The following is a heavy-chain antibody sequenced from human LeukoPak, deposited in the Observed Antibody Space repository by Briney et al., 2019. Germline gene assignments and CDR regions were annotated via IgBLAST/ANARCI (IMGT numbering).Heavy chain of an antibody. Sequence: SGGSLRLSCAASGFTVSSNYMSWVRQAPGKGLEWVSVISDSGGSTYYADSVKGRFTISRDNSKNTLSLQMNSLRAEDTAVYYCAKGGGYNYGYVNYWGQGTLVTVSS. J-gene: IGHJ4*02. CDR1: GFTVSSNY. D-gene: IGHD5-18*01. CDR2: ISDSGGST. V-gene: IGHV3-23*01. CDR3: AKGGGYNYGYVNY.